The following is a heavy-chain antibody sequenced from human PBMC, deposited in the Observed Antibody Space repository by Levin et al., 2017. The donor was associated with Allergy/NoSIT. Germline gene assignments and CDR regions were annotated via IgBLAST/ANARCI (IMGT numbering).Heavy chain of an antibody. CDR1: GDSIRSSY. D-gene: IGHD1-26*01. Sequence: RSQTLSLTCTVSGDSIRSSYWTWIRPPAGGGLEWIGQIYGSGSTICNPSLKSRVTMSVDGSRNQFSLNLRSVTAADTAVYFCARESVGTIDYWGQGTLVTVSS. CDR3: ARESVGTIDY. J-gene: IGHJ4*02. V-gene: IGHV4-4*07. CDR2: IYGSGST.